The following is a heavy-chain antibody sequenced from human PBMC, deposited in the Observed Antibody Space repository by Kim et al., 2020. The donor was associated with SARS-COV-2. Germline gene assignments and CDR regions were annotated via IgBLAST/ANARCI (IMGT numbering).Heavy chain of an antibody. CDR2: ISWNSGSI. V-gene: IGHV3-9*01. Sequence: GGSLRLSCAASGFTFDDYAMHWVRQAPGKGLEWVSGISWNSGSIGYADSVKGRFTISRDNAKNSLYLQMNSLRAEDTALYYCAKVRLDDVGGGIFDYWGQGTLVTVSS. CDR1: GFTFDDYA. CDR3: AKVRLDDVGGGIFDY. D-gene: IGHD3-16*01. J-gene: IGHJ4*02.